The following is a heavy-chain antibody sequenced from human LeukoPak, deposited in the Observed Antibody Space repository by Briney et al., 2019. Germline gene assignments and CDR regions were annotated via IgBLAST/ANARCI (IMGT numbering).Heavy chain of an antibody. D-gene: IGHD3-10*01. V-gene: IGHV3-23*01. Sequence: GGSLRLSCAASGFTFSTYSMSWVRQAPGKGLEWVSAITGSADRTHYADSVKGRFTISRDNSKNIVYLQMNSLRAKDTAVYFCARPQVVVLNPFDYWGQGTLVTVSS. J-gene: IGHJ4*02. CDR3: ARPQVVVLNPFDY. CDR1: GFTFSTYS. CDR2: ITGSADRT.